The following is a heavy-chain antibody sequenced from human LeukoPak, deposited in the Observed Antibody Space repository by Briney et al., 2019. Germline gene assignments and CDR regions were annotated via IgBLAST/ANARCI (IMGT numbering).Heavy chain of an antibody. CDR1: GFTFSSYW. V-gene: IGHV3-74*01. CDR3: AKKGYYDGSGYYMYYFDH. Sequence: GGSLRLSCAASGFTFSSYWMHWVRQAPGKGLVWVSLINSDGSSTSYADSVKGRFTISRDNSKNTLYLQMNSLRAEDTAVYYCAKKGYYDGSGYYMYYFDHWSQGTLVTVSS. J-gene: IGHJ4*02. D-gene: IGHD3-22*01. CDR2: INSDGSST.